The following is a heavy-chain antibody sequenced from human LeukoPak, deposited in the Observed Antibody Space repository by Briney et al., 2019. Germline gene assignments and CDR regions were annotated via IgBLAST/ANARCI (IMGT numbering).Heavy chain of an antibody. CDR1: GFTFSNYS. V-gene: IGHV3-21*04. CDR3: ARSFGVYSGYDGEVPWYFDV. Sequence: GGSLRLSCAASGFTFSNYSMNWVRQAPGKGLEWVSSISSLSSYIYYADSLKGRFTISRDNAKNSLYLQMNSLRAEDTAVYYCARSFGVYSGYDGEVPWYFDVWGRGTLVTVSS. J-gene: IGHJ2*01. CDR2: ISSLSSYI. D-gene: IGHD5-12*01.